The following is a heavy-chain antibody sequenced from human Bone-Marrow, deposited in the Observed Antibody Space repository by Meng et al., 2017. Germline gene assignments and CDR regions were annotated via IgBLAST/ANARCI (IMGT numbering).Heavy chain of an antibody. CDR3: VTGNTWYYFDY. CDR2: IYYNGSP. V-gene: IGHV4-59*12. Sequence: GSLRLSCTVSGGSIDSYHWSWIRQPPGKGLEWIGYIYYNGSPNYNPSLNSRVTISVDTSKNQFSLKLTSVTAADTAVYYCVTGNTWYYFDYWGQGTLVTVSS. CDR1: GGSIDSYH. J-gene: IGHJ4*02.